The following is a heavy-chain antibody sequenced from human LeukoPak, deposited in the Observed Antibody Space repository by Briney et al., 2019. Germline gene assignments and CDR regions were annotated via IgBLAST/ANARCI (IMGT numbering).Heavy chain of an antibody. J-gene: IGHJ4*02. CDR1: GFTLSPYW. CDR3: ARSDKLDC. Sequence: GWSLRLSCAASGFTLSPYWMHWVRQAPGEGLVWVSRINSDGSSTYYADSVKGRFTISRDNAKNTLYMQMNSLRAEDTAVYYCARSDKLDCWGQGTLVTVSS. CDR2: INSDGSST. V-gene: IGHV3-74*01.